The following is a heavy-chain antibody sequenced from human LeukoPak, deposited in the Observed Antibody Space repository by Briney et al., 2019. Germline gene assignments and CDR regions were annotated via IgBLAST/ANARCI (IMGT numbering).Heavy chain of an antibody. V-gene: IGHV3-7*03. CDR1: GFTFSSYW. D-gene: IGHD3-22*01. Sequence: GGSLRLSCAASGFTFSSYWMSWVRQAPGKGLEWVANIKQDGSEKYYVDSVKGRFTISRDNSKNTLYLQMNSLRAEDTAVYYCAKPRDSSGYFYYFDYWGQGTLVTVSS. CDR2: IKQDGSEK. CDR3: AKPRDSSGYFYYFDY. J-gene: IGHJ4*02.